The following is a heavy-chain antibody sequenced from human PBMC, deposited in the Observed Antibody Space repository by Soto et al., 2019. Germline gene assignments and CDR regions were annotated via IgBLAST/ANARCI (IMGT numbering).Heavy chain of an antibody. CDR2: MYFNEST. CDR3: ARDHKEAFDI. J-gene: IGHJ3*02. Sequence: TLSLTCTVSGASITSYFLNWIRQAPGKGLEWIGYMYFNESTNYNPSLKSRVMMSLDTSKSLFSLKLNSVTAADTAIYYCARDHKEAFDIWGQGKLVTVSS. V-gene: IGHV4-59*01. CDR1: GASITSYF.